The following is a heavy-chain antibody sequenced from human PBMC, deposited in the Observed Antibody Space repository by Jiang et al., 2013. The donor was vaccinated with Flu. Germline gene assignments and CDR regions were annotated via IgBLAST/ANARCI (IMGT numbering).Heavy chain of an antibody. CDR2: IYYSGST. J-gene: IGHJ4*02. V-gene: IGHV4-30-4*01. D-gene: IGHD4-17*01. CDR1: GGSISSGDYV. Sequence: GLVKPSQTLSLTCTVSGGSISSGDYVLELDPPAPRKGLEWIGYIYYSGSTYYNPSLKSRVTISVDTSKNQFSLKLSSVTAADTAVYYCARGSNDYGDYYFDYWGQGTLVTVSS. CDR3: ARGSNDYGDYYFDY.